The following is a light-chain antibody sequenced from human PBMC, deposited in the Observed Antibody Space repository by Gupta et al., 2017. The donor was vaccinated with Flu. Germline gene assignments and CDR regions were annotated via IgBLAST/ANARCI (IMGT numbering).Light chain of an antibody. V-gene: IGLV1-44*01. CDR1: SSNNGSNT. CDR3: AAWDDSLNGWV. Sequence: VTISCSGSSSNNGSNTVNWYQQLPGTAAKLLIYSNNQRPSGVPDRFSGSKSGTSASLAISGLQSEDEADYYCAAWDDSLNGWVFGGGTKLTVL. CDR2: SNN. J-gene: IGLJ3*02.